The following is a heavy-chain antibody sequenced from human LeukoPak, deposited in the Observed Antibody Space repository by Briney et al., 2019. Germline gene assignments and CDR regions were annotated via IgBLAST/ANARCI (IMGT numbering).Heavy chain of an antibody. J-gene: IGHJ4*02. CDR3: ATGNWNYYFDY. Sequence: GGSLRLSCAASGFTFSSYSMNWVRQAPGKELEWVSSISSSSSYIYYADSVKGRFTISRDNAKNSLYLEMNSLGAEDTAVYYCATGNWNYYFDYWGQGTLVTVSS. V-gene: IGHV3-21*01. CDR2: ISSSSSYI. CDR1: GFTFSSYS. D-gene: IGHD1-7*01.